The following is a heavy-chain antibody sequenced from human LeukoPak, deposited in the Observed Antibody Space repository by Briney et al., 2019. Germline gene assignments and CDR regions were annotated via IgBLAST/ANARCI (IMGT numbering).Heavy chain of an antibody. CDR1: GYSFTSYW. CDR3: ATLTYGSGSYTYFQH. D-gene: IGHD3-10*01. V-gene: IGHV5-10-1*01. Sequence: GESLKISRKGSGYSFTSYWISWVRQMPGKGLEWMGRIDPSDSYTNYSPSFQGHVTISADKSISTAYLQWSSLKASDTAMYYCATLTYGSGSYTYFQHWGQGTLVTVSS. CDR2: IDPSDSYT. J-gene: IGHJ1*01.